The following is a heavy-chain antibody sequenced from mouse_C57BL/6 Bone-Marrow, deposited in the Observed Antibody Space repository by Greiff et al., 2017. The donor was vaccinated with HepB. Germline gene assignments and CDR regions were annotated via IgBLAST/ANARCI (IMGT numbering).Heavy chain of an antibody. V-gene: IGHV1-64*01. D-gene: IGHD2-5*01. Sequence: QVQLQQPGAELVKPGASVKLSCKASGYTFTSYWMHWVKQRPGQGLEWIGMIHPNSGSTNYNEKFKSKATLTVDKSSSTAYMQLSSLTSEDSAVYYCARYSNFRTYAMDYWGQGTSVTVSS. CDR3: ARYSNFRTYAMDY. J-gene: IGHJ4*01. CDR1: GYTFTSYW. CDR2: IHPNSGST.